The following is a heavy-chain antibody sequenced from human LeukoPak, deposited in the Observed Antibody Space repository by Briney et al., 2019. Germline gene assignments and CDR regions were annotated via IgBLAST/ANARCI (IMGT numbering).Heavy chain of an antibody. Sequence: PGGSLRLSCAASGFTFSSYGMHWVRQAPGKGLDWGAVISYDGSNKYYADSVKGRFTISRDNSKNTLYLQMNSLRAEDTAVYYCAKDPSWELLFYFDYWGQGTLVTVSS. V-gene: IGHV3-30*18. CDR1: GFTFSSYG. CDR2: ISYDGSNK. J-gene: IGHJ4*02. D-gene: IGHD1-26*01. CDR3: AKDPSWELLFYFDY.